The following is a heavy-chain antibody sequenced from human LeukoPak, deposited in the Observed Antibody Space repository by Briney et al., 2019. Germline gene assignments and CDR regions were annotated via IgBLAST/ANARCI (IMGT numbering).Heavy chain of an antibody. CDR3: AREGADDHGRLLWFDP. J-gene: IGHJ5*02. CDR2: ISAYNGNT. V-gene: IGHV1-18*01. D-gene: IGHD4-17*01. Sequence: ASVNVSCKASGYTFTSYGISWVRQAPGQGLEWMGWISAYNGNTNYAQKFQGRIAMTTDTSTNTAYMDLRSLRSDDTAFYYCAREGADDHGRLLWFDPWGQGTLVTVSS. CDR1: GYTFTSYG.